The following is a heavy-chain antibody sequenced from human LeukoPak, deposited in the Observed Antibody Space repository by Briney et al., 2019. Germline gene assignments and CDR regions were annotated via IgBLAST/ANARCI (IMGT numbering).Heavy chain of an antibody. J-gene: IGHJ4*02. V-gene: IGHV1-18*01. CDR2: ISTSSDQR. Sequence: GASVKVSCKASGYTFTSFGIAWVRQAPGQGLEWVGWISTSSDQRRYAHMLQDRVTMTTDTSTSTAYMELRSLRSDDAGVYYCARGTNWQRDYWGQGTLVTVSS. CDR1: GYTFTSFG. D-gene: IGHD6-25*01. CDR3: ARGTNWQRDY.